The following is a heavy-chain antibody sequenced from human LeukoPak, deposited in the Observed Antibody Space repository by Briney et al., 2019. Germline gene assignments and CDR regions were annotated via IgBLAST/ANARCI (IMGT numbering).Heavy chain of an antibody. CDR3: AKEPALAAAANFDF. CDR1: GFPFSSYA. CDR2: ISGSGGST. D-gene: IGHD6-13*01. J-gene: IGHJ4*02. Sequence: PGGSLRLSCAASGFPFSSYAMSWVRQAPGKGREWVSNISGSGGSTYYADSVKGRFTISRDNSKNSLYLQMNSLRAEDTAVYYCAKEPALAAAANFDFWGQGTLVTVSS. V-gene: IGHV3-23*01.